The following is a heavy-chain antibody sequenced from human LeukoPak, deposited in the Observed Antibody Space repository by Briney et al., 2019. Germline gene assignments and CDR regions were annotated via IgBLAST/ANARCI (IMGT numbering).Heavy chain of an antibody. CDR2: INSDGSST. V-gene: IGHV3-74*01. J-gene: IGHJ4*02. CDR3: ARDPYCSSTSCYYGFDY. Sequence: GGSLRLSCAASGFTFSSYWMHWVRQAPGKGLVWVSRINSDGSSTSYADSVKGRFTISRDNAKNTLYLQINSLRAEDTAVYYCARDPYCSSTSCYYGFDYWGQGTLVTVSS. D-gene: IGHD2-2*01. CDR1: GFTFSSYW.